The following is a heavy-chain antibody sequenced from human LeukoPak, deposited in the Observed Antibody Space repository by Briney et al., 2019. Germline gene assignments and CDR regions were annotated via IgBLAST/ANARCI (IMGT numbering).Heavy chain of an antibody. CDR3: ARAPGAFDI. Sequence: SETLSLICTVSGDSITSGSYYWAWIRQHPGKGLEWIGYIYYTGGTHYNPSLKSRLTISVDTSENHFSLKLSSVTAADTAIYFCARAPGAFDIWGQGTMVTVSS. CDR1: GDSITSGSYY. J-gene: IGHJ3*02. V-gene: IGHV4-31*03. CDR2: IYYTGGT.